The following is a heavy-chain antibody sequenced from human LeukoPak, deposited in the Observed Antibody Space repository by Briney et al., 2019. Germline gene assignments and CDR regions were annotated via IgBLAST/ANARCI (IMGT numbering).Heavy chain of an antibody. D-gene: IGHD2-15*01. J-gene: IGHJ4*02. CDR1: GGSISSGGYY. CDR2: IYHSGST. Sequence: PSQTLSLTCTVSGGSISSGGYYWSWIRQPPGKGLEWIGYIYHSGSTYYNPSLKSRVTISVDRSKNQFSLKLSSVTAADTAVYYCARVEGAAFFDYWGQGTLVTVSS. V-gene: IGHV4-30-2*01. CDR3: ARVEGAAFFDY.